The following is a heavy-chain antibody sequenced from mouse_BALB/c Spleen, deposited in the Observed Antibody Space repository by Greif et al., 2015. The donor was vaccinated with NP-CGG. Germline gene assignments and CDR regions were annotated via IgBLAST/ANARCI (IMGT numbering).Heavy chain of an antibody. D-gene: IGHD1-1*01. Sequence: VQLQQSGAELVKPGASVKLSCKASGYIFTSYYMYWVKQRPGQGLEWIGEINPSNGGTNFNEKFKSKATLTADKSPSTAYMQLSSLTSEDSAVYYCTRRGVVGYFDVWGAGTTVTVSS. CDR1: GYIFTSYY. J-gene: IGHJ1*01. V-gene: IGHV1S81*02. CDR3: TRRGVVGYFDV. CDR2: INPSNGGT.